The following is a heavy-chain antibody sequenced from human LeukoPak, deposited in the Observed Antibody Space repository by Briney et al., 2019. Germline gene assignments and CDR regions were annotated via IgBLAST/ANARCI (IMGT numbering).Heavy chain of an antibody. V-gene: IGHV3-7*01. J-gene: IGHJ4*02. Sequence: PGGSLRLSCAASGFTFSSYWMSWVRQAPGKGLEWVANIKQDGSEKYYVDSVKGRFTISRDDAKNSLYLQMNSLRAEDTAVYYCARVDFWSGYSFDYWGQGTLVTVSS. CDR3: ARVDFWSGYSFDY. D-gene: IGHD3-3*01. CDR2: IKQDGSEK. CDR1: GFTFSSYW.